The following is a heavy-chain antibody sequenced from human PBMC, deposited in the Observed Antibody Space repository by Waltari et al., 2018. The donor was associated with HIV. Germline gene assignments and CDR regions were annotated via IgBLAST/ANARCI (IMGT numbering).Heavy chain of an antibody. V-gene: IGHV1-8*01. CDR3: ARKGIAGHGGGMDV. CDR1: GYTFPSFD. D-gene: IGHD6-13*01. CDR2: MNPNSGNT. Sequence: QVQLVQSGAEVKKPGASVKVSCKAPGYTFPSFDNNWVRQATGQGLEWMGWMNPNSGNTGYAQKFQGRVTMTRNTSITTAYMELGSLRSEDTAVYYCARKGIAGHGGGMDVWGQGTPVTVSS. J-gene: IGHJ6*02.